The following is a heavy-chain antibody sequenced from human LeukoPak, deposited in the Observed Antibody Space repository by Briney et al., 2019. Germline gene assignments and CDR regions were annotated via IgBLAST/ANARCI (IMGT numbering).Heavy chain of an antibody. J-gene: IGHJ4*02. V-gene: IGHV1-8*01. CDR3: TRGPPNWGYDY. Sequence: ASVRVSCKASGYTFTSYDINWVRQATGQGLEWMGWMSPNSGNTGYAQKFQGRVTMTRSTSMSTAYMELSSLKSEDTAVYYCTRGPPNWGYDYWGQGTLVTVSS. CDR1: GYTFTSYD. CDR2: MSPNSGNT. D-gene: IGHD7-27*01.